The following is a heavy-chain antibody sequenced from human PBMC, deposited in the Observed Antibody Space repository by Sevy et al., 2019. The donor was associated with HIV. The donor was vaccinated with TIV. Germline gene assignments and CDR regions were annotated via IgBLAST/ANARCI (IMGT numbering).Heavy chain of an antibody. CDR2: ISGSGGTT. D-gene: IGHD2-15*01. Sequence: GGSLRLSCAASGFTFSSYAMSWVRQAPGKGLEWVSAISGSGGTTYYVDSVKGRFTISRDNSKNTLYLQMNSLRAEDTAVYYCAKYKEYCSGGSCYSWLDYWGQGTLVTVSS. CDR1: GFTFSSYA. J-gene: IGHJ4*02. CDR3: AKYKEYCSGGSCYSWLDY. V-gene: IGHV3-23*01.